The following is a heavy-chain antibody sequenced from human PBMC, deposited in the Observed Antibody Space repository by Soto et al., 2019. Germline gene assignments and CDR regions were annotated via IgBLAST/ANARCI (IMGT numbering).Heavy chain of an antibody. CDR3: AKDSRRDYYDSSGYYYPRYFDY. J-gene: IGHJ4*02. D-gene: IGHD3-22*01. CDR1: GFTFSSYA. CDR2: ISGSGGST. Sequence: GGSLRLSCAASGFTFSSYAMSWVRQALGEGLEWVSAISGSGGSTYYADSVKGRFTISRDNSKNTLYLQMNSLRAEDTAVYYCAKDSRRDYYDSSGYYYPRYFDYWGQGTLVTVSS. V-gene: IGHV3-23*01.